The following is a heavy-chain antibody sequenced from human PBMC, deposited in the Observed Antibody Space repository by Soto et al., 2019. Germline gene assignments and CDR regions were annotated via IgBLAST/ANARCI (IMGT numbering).Heavy chain of an antibody. V-gene: IGHV4-31*03. CDR3: ARGRGEYYGDYPLNWFDP. CDR2: IYYSGST. CDR1: GGSISSGGYY. D-gene: IGHD4-17*01. Sequence: QVQLQESGPGLVKPSQTLSLTCTVSGGSISSGGYYWSWIRQHPGKGLEWIGYIYYSGSTYYNPSLKSRVTTSVDTSKNQCSLKLSSVTAADTAVYYCARGRGEYYGDYPLNWFDPWGQGTLVTVSS. J-gene: IGHJ5*02.